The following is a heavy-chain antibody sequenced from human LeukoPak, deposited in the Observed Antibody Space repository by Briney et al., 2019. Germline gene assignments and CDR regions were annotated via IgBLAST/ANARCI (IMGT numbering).Heavy chain of an antibody. CDR1: GGSFSGYY. J-gene: IGHJ4*02. CDR3: ARSRLHPIIFDY. Sequence: SETLSLTCAVYGGSFSGYYWSWIRQPPGKGLEWIGEINHSGSTNYNPSLKSRVTISVDTSKTQFSLRLSSVTAADTAVYYCARSRLHPIIFDYWGQGTLVTVSS. D-gene: IGHD5-24*01. CDR2: INHSGST. V-gene: IGHV4-34*01.